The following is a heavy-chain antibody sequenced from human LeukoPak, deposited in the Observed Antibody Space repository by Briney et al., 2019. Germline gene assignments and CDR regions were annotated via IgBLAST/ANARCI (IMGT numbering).Heavy chain of an antibody. CDR3: AKALHEYTSYYFDY. CDR2: ISWNSGSI. CDR1: GFTFDDYA. J-gene: IGHJ4*02. Sequence: PGGSLRLSCAASGFTFDDYAMHWVRQAPGKGLEWVSGISWNSGSIGYADSVKGRFTISRDNAKNSLYLQMNSLRAEDTALYYCAKALHEYTSYYFDYWGQGTLVTVSS. D-gene: IGHD6-6*01. V-gene: IGHV3-9*01.